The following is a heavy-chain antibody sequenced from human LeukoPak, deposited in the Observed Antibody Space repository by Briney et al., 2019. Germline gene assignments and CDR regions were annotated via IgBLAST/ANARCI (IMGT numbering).Heavy chain of an antibody. D-gene: IGHD6-13*01. CDR3: TRDLLDFGSSWDHFDY. V-gene: IGHV1-2*06. J-gene: IGHJ4*02. CDR2: INPDSGGT. Sequence: VASVKVSCKASGGTFSSYAISWVRQAPGQGLEWMGRINPDSGGTNYAQRFQGRVTMTRDTSITTAYMEVSRLASDDTAVYYCTRDLLDFGSSWDHFDYWGQGTLVTVSS. CDR1: GGTFSSYA.